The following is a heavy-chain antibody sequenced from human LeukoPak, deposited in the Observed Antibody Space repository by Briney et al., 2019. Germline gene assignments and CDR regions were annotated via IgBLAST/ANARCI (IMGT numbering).Heavy chain of an antibody. J-gene: IGHJ4*02. CDR1: GFTVSSNY. CDR3: AAKYYYDSSGYHY. D-gene: IGHD3-22*01. V-gene: IGHV3-66*01. Sequence: PGGSLRLSCAASGFTVSSNYMSWVRQAPGKGLEWVSVIYSGGSTYYADSVKGRFTISRDNSKNTLYLQTNSLRAEDTAVYYCAAKYYYDSSGYHYWGQGTLVTVSS. CDR2: IYSGGST.